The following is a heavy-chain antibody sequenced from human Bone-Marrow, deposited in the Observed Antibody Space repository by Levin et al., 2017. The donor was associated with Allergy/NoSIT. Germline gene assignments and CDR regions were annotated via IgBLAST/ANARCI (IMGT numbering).Heavy chain of an antibody. CDR2: ISGSGQIT. D-gene: IGHD2-15*01. CDR1: GFTFSAYA. J-gene: IGHJ4*02. Sequence: LSLTCAASGFTFSAYAMTWVRQAPGKGLEWVSSISGSGQITYYTDSVKGRFTISRDNSKNTLYVEMNSLRAEDTAIYYCAKASVTVAAFGHFDYWGQGALVTVSS. CDR3: AKASVTVAAFGHFDY. V-gene: IGHV3-23*01.